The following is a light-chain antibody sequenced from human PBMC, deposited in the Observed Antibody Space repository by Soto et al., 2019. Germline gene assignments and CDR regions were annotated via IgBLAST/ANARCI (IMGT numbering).Light chain of an antibody. V-gene: IGKV3-20*01. CDR3: QQYGSSRWT. Sequence: EIVLTQSPGTLSLSPGERATLSCRASQSVGSAYLAWYQHKPGQAPGLLIYGASSRATGIPDRISGSGSGTDFPLTISRLEPEDFAVYYCQQYGSSRWTFGQGTKVEAK. CDR2: GAS. J-gene: IGKJ1*01. CDR1: QSVGSAY.